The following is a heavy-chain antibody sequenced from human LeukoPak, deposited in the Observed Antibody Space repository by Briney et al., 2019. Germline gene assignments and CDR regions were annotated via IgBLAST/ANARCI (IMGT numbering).Heavy chain of an antibody. J-gene: IGHJ3*02. D-gene: IGHD4-17*01. V-gene: IGHV4-59*02. CDR1: GASVTSYY. Sequence: SETLSLTCTVSGASVTSYYWSWIRQPPGKRLEWIGYISYIGSTNYNPSLKSRVTISVDTSKNQFSLKLSSVTAADAAVYFCARDPTTVTKGLDIWGQGTMVTVSS. CDR2: ISYIGST. CDR3: ARDPTTVTKGLDI.